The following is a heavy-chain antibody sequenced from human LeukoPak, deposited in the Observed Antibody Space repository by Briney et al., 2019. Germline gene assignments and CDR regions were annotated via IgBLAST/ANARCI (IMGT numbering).Heavy chain of an antibody. CDR2: INPNSGGT. V-gene: IGHV1-2*02. CDR1: IGTFSSYA. D-gene: IGHD6-19*01. CDR3: ARDLSSGWYNLSPRYAFDI. J-gene: IGHJ3*02. Sequence: GASVKVSCKACIGTFSSYAISWVRQAPGQGLEWMGCINPNSGGTNYAQKFQGRVTMTRDTSISTAYMELSRLRSDDTAVYYCARDLSSGWYNLSPRYAFDIWGQGTMVTVSS.